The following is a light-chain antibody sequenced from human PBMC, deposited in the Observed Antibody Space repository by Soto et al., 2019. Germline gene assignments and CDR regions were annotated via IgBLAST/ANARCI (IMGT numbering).Light chain of an antibody. CDR1: TGAVTSGHY. J-gene: IGLJ3*02. CDR3: LLPYSDAWV. Sequence: QAVVTQETSMSVSPGGTVTLTCGSSTGAVTSGHYPYWFQQKPGQAPRTLIYDTTNKQSWTPARFSGSLLGGKATLTLSGAQPEDEADYYCLLPYSDAWVFGGGTKVTVL. CDR2: DTT. V-gene: IGLV7-46*01.